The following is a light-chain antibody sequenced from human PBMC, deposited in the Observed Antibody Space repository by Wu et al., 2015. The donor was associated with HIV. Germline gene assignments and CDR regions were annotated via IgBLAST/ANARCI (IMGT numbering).Light chain of an antibody. V-gene: IGKV1-9*01. J-gene: IGKJ5*01. CDR3: QQLNSYPVT. Sequence: IQLTQSPSSLSTSIGDRVTITCRASQDISNYLGWYQQKPGKAPELLIYAASTLQSGVPSRFSGSGYGTDFTLTIGSLQPEDFATYYCQQLNSYPVTFGQGTRLEIK. CDR2: AAS. CDR1: QDISNY.